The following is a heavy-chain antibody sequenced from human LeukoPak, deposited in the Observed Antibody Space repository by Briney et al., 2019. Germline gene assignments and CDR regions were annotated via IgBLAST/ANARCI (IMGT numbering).Heavy chain of an antibody. CDR2: INHSGST. D-gene: IGHD3-10*01. CDR3: AGGAVLWFRPKLYYYYMDV. CDR1: GGSFSGYY. J-gene: IGHJ6*03. V-gene: IGHV4-34*01. Sequence: SETLSLTCAVYGGSFSGYYWSWIRQPPGKGLEWIGEINHSGSTNYNPSLKSRVTISVDTSKNQFSLKLSSVTAADTAVYYCAGGAVLWFRPKLYYYYMDVWGKGTTVTVSS.